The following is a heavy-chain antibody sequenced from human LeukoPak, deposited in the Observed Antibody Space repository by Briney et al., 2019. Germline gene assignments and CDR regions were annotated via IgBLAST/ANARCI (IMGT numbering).Heavy chain of an antibody. CDR2: INNDGSST. CDR3: ATGGYTWY. D-gene: IGHD2-8*02. CDR1: GFTFSSYW. V-gene: IGHV3-74*01. J-gene: IGHJ4*02. Sequence: GGSLRLSCAASGFTFSSYWMHWVRQAPGKGLVWVSHINNDGSSTSYADPVKGRFTISRDNAKNTLYLQMNSLRAEDTAVYYCATGGYTWYWGQGTLVTVSS.